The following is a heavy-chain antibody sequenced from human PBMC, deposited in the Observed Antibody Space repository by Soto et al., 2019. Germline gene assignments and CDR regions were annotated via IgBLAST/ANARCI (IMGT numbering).Heavy chain of an antibody. J-gene: IGHJ6*02. D-gene: IGHD3-10*01. Sequence: VGSLRLSCAASGFTFSSYSMNWVRQAPGKGLEWVSYISSSSSTIYYADSVKGRFTISRDNAKNSLYLQMNSLRDEDTAVYYCARTSGYYGSGSYYNGGDYYYYYGMDVWGQGTTVTAP. CDR1: GFTFSSYS. CDR2: ISSSSSTI. CDR3: ARTSGYYGSGSYYNGGDYYYYYGMDV. V-gene: IGHV3-48*02.